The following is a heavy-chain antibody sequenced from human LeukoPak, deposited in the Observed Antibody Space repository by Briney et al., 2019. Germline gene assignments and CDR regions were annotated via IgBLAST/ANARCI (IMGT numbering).Heavy chain of an antibody. CDR3: TTVDCSGGSCSVGYFDY. J-gene: IGHJ4*02. D-gene: IGHD2-15*01. CDR2: FDPEDGEI. Sequence: ASVKVSCKVSGYTVTDLSIHWVRQAPGKGLEWIACFDPEDGEIIYARKFQGRVTMTEDTSTDTAYMELSSLKSEDTAVYYCTTVDCSGGSCSVGYFDYWGQGTLVTVSS. CDR1: GYTVTDLS. V-gene: IGHV1-24*01.